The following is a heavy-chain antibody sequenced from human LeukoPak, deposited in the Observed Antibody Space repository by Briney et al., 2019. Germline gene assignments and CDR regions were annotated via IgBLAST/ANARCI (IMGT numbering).Heavy chain of an antibody. V-gene: IGHV3-23*01. Sequence: GGSLRLSCAASGFTISSDALTWVRLAPGKGLEGVSGISGSNTYYAESVKVRYTISRDDSNHRLDLQMNSQRAEDTAVYYCAKRRSRNTGPFDYWGQGTLVTVSP. CDR3: AKRRSRNTGPFDY. D-gene: IGHD5-18*01. CDR2: ISGSNT. CDR1: GFTISSDA. J-gene: IGHJ4*02.